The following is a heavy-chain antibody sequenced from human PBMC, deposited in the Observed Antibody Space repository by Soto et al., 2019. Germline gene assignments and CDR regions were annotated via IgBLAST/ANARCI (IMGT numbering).Heavy chain of an antibody. D-gene: IGHD3-10*01. CDR3: ARASGESYPGSRVFDS. J-gene: IGHJ4*02. CDR1: GFTFSSNA. CDR2: ITNTGGDT. Sequence: SLRLSCTASGFTFSSNAMSWVRQTPGKGLECVSIITNTGGDTLYADSVKGRFAISRDNSKNTLYLQMNNLRAEDTAIYYCARASGESYPGSRVFDSWGQGTRVTVSS. V-gene: IGHV3-23*01.